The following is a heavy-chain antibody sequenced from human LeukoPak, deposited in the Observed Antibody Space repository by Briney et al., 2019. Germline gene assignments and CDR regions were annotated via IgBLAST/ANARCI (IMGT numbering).Heavy chain of an antibody. J-gene: IGHJ4*02. CDR2: ISGSGGST. CDR1: GFTFSSYA. V-gene: IGHV3-23*01. CDR3: AKTGSSSWYYFDY. D-gene: IGHD6-13*01. Sequence: GGSLRLSCAASGFTFSSYAMSWVRQAPGKGLEWVSAISGSGGSTYYADSVKGPFTISRDNSKNTLYLQMNSLRAEDTAVYYCAKTGSSSWYYFDYWGQGTLVTVSS.